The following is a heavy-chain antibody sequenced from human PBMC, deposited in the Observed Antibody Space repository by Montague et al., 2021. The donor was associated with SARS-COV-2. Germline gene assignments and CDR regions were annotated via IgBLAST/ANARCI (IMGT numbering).Heavy chain of an antibody. D-gene: IGHD3-3*01. CDR3: AREHWENYYDFWSGTNLASDYPYYGMDV. Sequence: SETLSLTCTVSGGSISSSSYYWVWIRQPPGKGLEWIGNIFQSGTTYYNPSLERRSTMSVDTSKNQFSLELSSVTAADTAVYYCAREHWENYYDFWSGTNLASDYPYYGMDVWGQGTTVTVSS. V-gene: IGHV4-39*07. CDR1: GGSISSSSYY. CDR2: IFQSGTT. J-gene: IGHJ6*02.